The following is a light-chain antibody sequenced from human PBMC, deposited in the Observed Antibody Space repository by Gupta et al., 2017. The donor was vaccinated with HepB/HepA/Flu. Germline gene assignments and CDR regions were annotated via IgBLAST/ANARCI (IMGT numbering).Light chain of an antibody. CDR2: YDS. CDR3: QVWDSSSDHPGEV. V-gene: IGLV3-21*04. Sequence: SYVLTQPPSVSVAPGKTARITCGGNNIGSKSVHWYQQKPGQAPGLVIYYDSDRPSGIPERFSGSNPGNTATLTISRVEAGDEADYYCQVWDSSSDHPGEVFGGGTKLTVL. CDR1: NIGSKS. J-gene: IGLJ2*01.